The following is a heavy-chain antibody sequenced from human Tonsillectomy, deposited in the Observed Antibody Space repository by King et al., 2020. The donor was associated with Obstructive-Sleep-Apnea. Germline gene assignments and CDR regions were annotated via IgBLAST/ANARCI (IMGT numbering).Heavy chain of an antibody. Sequence: EVQLVESGGGLLRPGGSLRLSCAASGFTISNAWMSWVRQAPGKGLEWVGRIKSKSDGGTSDYAAPVKGRFTRSRDDSKSTLYLQMKSLKAEDTAVYYCSTPPLLIVYYGMDVWGQGTTVTVSS. CDR1: GFTISNAW. J-gene: IGHJ6*02. D-gene: IGHD3-16*01. CDR2: IKSKSDGGTS. CDR3: STPPLLIVYYGMDV. V-gene: IGHV3-15*01.